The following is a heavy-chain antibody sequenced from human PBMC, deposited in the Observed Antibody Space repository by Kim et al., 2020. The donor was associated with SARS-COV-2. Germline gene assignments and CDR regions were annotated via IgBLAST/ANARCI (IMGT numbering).Heavy chain of an antibody. D-gene: IGHD6-13*01. CDR2: ISGSGYNT. V-gene: IGHV3-23*01. CDR1: GFTFSSYA. J-gene: IGHJ4*02. CDR3: AKDRAAAAGTGQFDY. Sequence: GGSLRLSCAASGFTFSSYAMSWVRQAPGKGLEWVSAISGSGYNTYYPDSVKCRFTISRDSSQKMLYLQMNNLTDNDTAIYYCAKDRAAAAGTGQFDYWGQGTLVTVSS.